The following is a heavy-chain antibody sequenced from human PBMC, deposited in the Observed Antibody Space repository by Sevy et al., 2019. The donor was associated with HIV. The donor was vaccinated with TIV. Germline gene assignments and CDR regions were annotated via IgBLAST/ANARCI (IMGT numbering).Heavy chain of an antibody. CDR3: AGRAPELHTDP. CDR2: VTYDGSNQ. J-gene: IGHJ5*02. V-gene: IGHV3-30*03. D-gene: IGHD1-26*01. Sequence: GGSLRLSCAASGFRLSNHGMHWVRQAPGKGLEWLAVVTYDGSNQYYADSVKGRFIGSRDNSRNLLFLQMNSLRGDDTAAYYCAGRAPELHTDPWGQGTLVTVSS. CDR1: GFRLSNHG.